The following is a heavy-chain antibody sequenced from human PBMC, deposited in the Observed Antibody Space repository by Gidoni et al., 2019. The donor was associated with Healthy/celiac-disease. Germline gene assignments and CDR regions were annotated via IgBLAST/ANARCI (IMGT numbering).Heavy chain of an antibody. J-gene: IGHJ4*02. Sequence: HVQLQQWGAVRLKPSETLSLTCAVYGGSFSGYYCSWIGQTPGKGLEWNGEINHSGSTNYIPSLKSRVTISVDTAKNQFSLKLSSVTAEDTAVYYCARGRRRGGYNYLGYWGQGTLVTVSS. CDR1: GGSFSGYY. CDR3: ARGRRRGGYNYLGY. CDR2: INHSGST. D-gene: IGHD5-12*01. V-gene: IGHV4-34*01.